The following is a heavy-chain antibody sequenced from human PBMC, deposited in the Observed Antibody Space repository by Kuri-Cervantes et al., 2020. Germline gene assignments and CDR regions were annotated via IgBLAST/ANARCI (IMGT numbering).Heavy chain of an antibody. CDR1: GYTFTNSD. V-gene: IGHV1-58*01. CDR2: IGVGSGNT. J-gene: IGHJ4*02. Sequence: SVKVSCKASGYTFTNSDVQWVRRARGQRLDWIGWIGVGSGNTNYAQKFQERITITRDISTSTAYMELSSLRSEDMAVYYCASGGTGGWNNYFDYWGQGTLVTVSS. D-gene: IGHD6-19*01. CDR3: ASGGTGGWNNYFDY.